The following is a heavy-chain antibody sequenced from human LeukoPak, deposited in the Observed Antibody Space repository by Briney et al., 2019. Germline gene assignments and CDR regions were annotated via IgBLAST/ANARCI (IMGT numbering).Heavy chain of an antibody. D-gene: IGHD3-3*01. CDR2: MNPNSGNT. V-gene: IGHV1-8*02. CDR1: GYTFTDNY. J-gene: IGHJ5*02. CDR3: ARITYYDFWSGYFYWFDP. Sequence: ASVKVSCKASGYTFTDNYMHWVRQATGQGLEWMGWMNPNSGNTGYAQKFQGRVTMTRNTSISTAYMELSSLRSEDTAVYYCARITYYDFWSGYFYWFDPWGQGTLVTVSS.